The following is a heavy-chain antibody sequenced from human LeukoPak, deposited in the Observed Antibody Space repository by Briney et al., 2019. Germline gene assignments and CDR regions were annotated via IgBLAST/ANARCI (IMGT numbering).Heavy chain of an antibody. Sequence: PGASLRLSCAASGFTFSSYSMNWVRQAPGKGLEWVSSISSSSSYIYYADSVKGRFTISRDNAKNSLYLQMNSLRAEDTAVYYCARGIVVVPAAPDYWGQGTLVT. CDR3: ARGIVVVPAAPDY. CDR1: GFTFSSYS. CDR2: ISSSSSYI. V-gene: IGHV3-21*01. J-gene: IGHJ4*02. D-gene: IGHD2-2*01.